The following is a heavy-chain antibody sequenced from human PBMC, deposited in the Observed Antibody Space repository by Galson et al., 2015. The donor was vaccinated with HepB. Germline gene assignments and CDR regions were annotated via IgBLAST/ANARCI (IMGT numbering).Heavy chain of an antibody. V-gene: IGHV3-13*04. Sequence: SLRLSCAASGFTFSSYDMHWVRQATGKGLEWVSAIGTAGDTYYPGSVKGRFTISRENAKNSLYLQMNSLRAGDTAVYYCARECSSTSCYYGMDVWGQGTTVTVSS. CDR2: IGTAGDT. CDR3: ARECSSTSCYYGMDV. D-gene: IGHD2-2*01. J-gene: IGHJ6*02. CDR1: GFTFSSYD.